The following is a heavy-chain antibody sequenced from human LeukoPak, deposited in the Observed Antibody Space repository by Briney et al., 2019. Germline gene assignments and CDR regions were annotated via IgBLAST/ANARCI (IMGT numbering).Heavy chain of an antibody. V-gene: IGHV3-23*01. CDR1: GFTFSSYA. CDR3: AKDPKVAIVVPYYFGY. Sequence: QTGGSLRLSCAASGFTFSSYAMSWVRQAPGKGLEWVSAISGSGGSTYYADSVKGRFTISRDNSKNTLYLQMNSLRAEDTAVYYCAKDPKVAIVVPYYFGYWGQGTLVTVSS. D-gene: IGHD2-2*03. J-gene: IGHJ4*02. CDR2: ISGSGGST.